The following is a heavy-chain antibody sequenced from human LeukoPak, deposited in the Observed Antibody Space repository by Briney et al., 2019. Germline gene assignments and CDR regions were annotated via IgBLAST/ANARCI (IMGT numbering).Heavy chain of an antibody. CDR3: ARRSKYSSGSLNAFDI. V-gene: IGHV5-51*01. D-gene: IGHD6-19*01. Sequence: GESLKISCKGSGYIFTNFWIGWVRQMPGKGLEWMALIYPRDSDTRYSSSFQGQVTISADKSISTAYLQWSSLKASDTAMYYCARRSKYSSGSLNAFDIWGQGTMVTVSS. CDR2: IYPRDSDT. J-gene: IGHJ3*02. CDR1: GYIFTNFW.